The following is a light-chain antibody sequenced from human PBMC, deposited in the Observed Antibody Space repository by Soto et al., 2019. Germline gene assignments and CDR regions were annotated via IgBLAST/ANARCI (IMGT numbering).Light chain of an antibody. CDR2: WAS. CDR1: QSVLYSSNNKNY. CDR3: QQYYSTLT. J-gene: IGKJ4*01. Sequence: DIVMTQSPDSLAVSLGERATINCKSSQSVLYSSNNKNYLAWYQQKPGQPPKLLIYWASTRESGVPDRFSGSGSGTDFNLTISSLQAEDVAVYYCQQYYSTLTFGGGTKVEIK. V-gene: IGKV4-1*01.